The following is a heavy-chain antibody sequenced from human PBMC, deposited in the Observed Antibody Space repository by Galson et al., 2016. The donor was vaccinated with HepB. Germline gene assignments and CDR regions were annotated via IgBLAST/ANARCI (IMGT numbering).Heavy chain of an antibody. V-gene: IGHV3-13*01. CDR1: GFSFSSYD. CDR3: TRIYYDISGGYYTGLDI. D-gene: IGHD3-22*01. Sequence: SLRLSCAASGFSFSSYDMHWVRQATGKGLEWVSAFGADGGTYYSDSVKGRFTISRENAKNSLYLQMNTLRAEDTAVYYCTRIYYDISGGYYTGLDIWGQGTFVAVSS. J-gene: IGHJ6*02. CDR2: FGADGGT.